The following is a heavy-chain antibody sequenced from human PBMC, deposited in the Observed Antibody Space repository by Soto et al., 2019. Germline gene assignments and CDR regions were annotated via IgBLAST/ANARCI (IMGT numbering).Heavy chain of an antibody. V-gene: IGHV5-10-1*04. D-gene: IGHD3-3*01. CDR1: GYSFTSYW. J-gene: IGHJ6*02. CDR2: IDPSDSYT. CDR3: ARTYYDFWSGYYSPDYYGMDV. Sequence: GESLKISCKGSGYSFTSYWISWVRQMPGKGLEWMGRIDPSDSYTNYSPSFQGQVTISADKSISTAYLQWSSLKASDTAMYYCARTYYDFWSGYYSPDYYGMDVWGQGTTVTVSS.